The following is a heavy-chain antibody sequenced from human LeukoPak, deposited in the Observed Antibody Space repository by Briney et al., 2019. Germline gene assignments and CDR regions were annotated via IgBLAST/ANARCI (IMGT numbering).Heavy chain of an antibody. CDR3: ARGPSRSSPVYYYYYMDV. Sequence: SETLSLTCTVSGYSISSGYYWGWIRQPPGKGLEWIGSIYHSGSTYYNPSLKSRVTISVDTSKNQFSLKLSSVTAADTAVYYCARGPSRSSPVYYYYYMDVWGKGTTVTVSS. CDR2: IYHSGST. CDR1: GYSISSGYY. D-gene: IGHD6-13*01. V-gene: IGHV4-38-2*02. J-gene: IGHJ6*03.